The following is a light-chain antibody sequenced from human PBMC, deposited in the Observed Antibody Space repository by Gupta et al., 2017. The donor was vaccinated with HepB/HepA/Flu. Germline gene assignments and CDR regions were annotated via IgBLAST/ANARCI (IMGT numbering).Light chain of an antibody. V-gene: IGKV1-39*01. CDR1: QSISTY. Sequence: DIQMTQSPSSLSASVGDRVIITCRASQSISTYLNWYQQKPGKAPKVLIYAASSFQSGIPSRFSGSGSGTDFTLTIINLQPEDFATYYCQQGYSPPLTFGGGTKVEIE. CDR3: QQGYSPPLT. CDR2: AAS. J-gene: IGKJ4*01.